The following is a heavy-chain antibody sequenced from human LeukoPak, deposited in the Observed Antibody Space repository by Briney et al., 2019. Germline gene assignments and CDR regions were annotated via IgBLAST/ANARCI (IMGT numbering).Heavy chain of an antibody. J-gene: IGHJ3*02. CDR1: GFTFSSYA. CDR2: ISGSGGST. V-gene: IGHV3-23*01. D-gene: IGHD3-10*01. CDR3: AKDQDLLWFGGDAFDI. Sequence: PGGSLRLSCAASGFTFSSYAMSWVRQAPGKGLEWVSAISGSGGSTYYADSVKGRFTISRDKSKNTLYLQMNSLRAEDTAVYYCAKDQDLLWFGGDAFDIWGQGTMVTVSS.